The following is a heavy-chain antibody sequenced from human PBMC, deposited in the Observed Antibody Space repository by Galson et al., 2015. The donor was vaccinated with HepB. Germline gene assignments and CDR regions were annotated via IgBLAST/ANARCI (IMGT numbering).Heavy chain of an antibody. CDR2: ISGSGGST. Sequence: SLRLSCAASGFTFSSYAMSWVRQAPGKGLEWVSAISGSGGSTYYADSVKGRFTISRDNSKNTLYLQMNSLRAEDTAVYYCAKPDCSSTSCPDYWNYDGLDYWGQGTLVTVSS. V-gene: IGHV3-23*01. CDR1: GFTFSSYA. D-gene: IGHD2-2*01. J-gene: IGHJ4*02. CDR3: AKPDCSSTSCPDYWNYDGLDY.